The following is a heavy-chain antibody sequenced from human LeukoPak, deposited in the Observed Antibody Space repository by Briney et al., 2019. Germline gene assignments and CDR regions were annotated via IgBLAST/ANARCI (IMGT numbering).Heavy chain of an antibody. Sequence: PGGSLRLSCAASGFTFSKYPMNWVRQAPGGGLQWVSAISGSGGDAYYADSVKGRFTISRDNSKNTLYLQMNSLRAEDTAVYYCAKAAGYSYAPDYWGQGTLVTVSS. CDR3: AKAAGYSYAPDY. J-gene: IGHJ4*02. V-gene: IGHV3-23*01. CDR1: GFTFSKYP. D-gene: IGHD5-18*01. CDR2: ISGSGGDA.